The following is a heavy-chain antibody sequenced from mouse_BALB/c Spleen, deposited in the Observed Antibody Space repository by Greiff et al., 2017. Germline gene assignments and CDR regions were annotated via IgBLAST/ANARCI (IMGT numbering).Heavy chain of an antibody. CDR2: INPYNDGT. Sequence: VQLKESGPELVKPGASVKMSCKASGYTFTSYVMHWVKQKPGQGLEWIGYINPYNDGTKYNEKFKGKATLTSDKSSSTAYMELSSLTSEDSAVYYCARGITTVPYAMDYWGQGTSVTVSS. CDR3: ARGITTVPYAMDY. CDR1: GYTFTSYV. J-gene: IGHJ4*01. D-gene: IGHD1-1*01. V-gene: IGHV1-14*01.